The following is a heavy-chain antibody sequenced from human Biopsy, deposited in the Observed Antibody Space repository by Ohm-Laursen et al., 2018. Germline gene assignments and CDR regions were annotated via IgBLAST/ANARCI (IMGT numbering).Heavy chain of an antibody. D-gene: IGHD1-26*01. CDR3: ARVGVGAPSIDYFDS. Sequence: TLSLTCIVSGDSISSYYWSWIRQPPGKGLQWIGYVYYSGSTNYNPSLKSRVTISVDRSKNHFSLELSSVTAADTAVYYCARVGVGAPSIDYFDSWGQGALVTVSS. CDR1: GDSISSYY. J-gene: IGHJ4*02. V-gene: IGHV4-59*01. CDR2: VYYSGST.